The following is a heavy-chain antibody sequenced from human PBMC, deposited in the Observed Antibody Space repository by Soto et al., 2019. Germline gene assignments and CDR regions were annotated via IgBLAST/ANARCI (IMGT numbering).Heavy chain of an antibody. J-gene: IGHJ6*02. V-gene: IGHV3-72*01. Sequence: EVQLVESGGGLVQPGGSLRLWCAASGFTLSDHYMDWVRQAPGKGLEWVGRTRNKANSFTTEYAPSVKGRFTTSRDESKNSVYLQMNSLQSEDTAVYYCGRVKTGNGMDVWGQGTTVTVSS. CDR2: TRNKANSFTT. CDR1: GFTLSDHY. CDR3: GRVKTGNGMDV.